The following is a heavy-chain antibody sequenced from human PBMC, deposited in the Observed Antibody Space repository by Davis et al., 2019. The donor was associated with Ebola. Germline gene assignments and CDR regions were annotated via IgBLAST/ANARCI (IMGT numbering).Heavy chain of an antibody. CDR3: ARHSGKGY. CDR2: IKQDGSEK. CDR1: GFTVSSNY. D-gene: IGHD3-10*01. J-gene: IGHJ4*02. V-gene: IGHV3-7*03. Sequence: GESLKISCAASGFTVSSNYMSWVRQAPGKGLEWVANIKQDGSEKYYVDSVKGRFTISRDNAKNSLYLQMNSLRAEDTAVYYCARHSGKGYWGQGTLVTVSS.